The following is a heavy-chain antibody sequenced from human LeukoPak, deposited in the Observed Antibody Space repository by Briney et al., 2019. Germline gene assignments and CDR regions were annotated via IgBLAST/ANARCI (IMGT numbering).Heavy chain of an antibody. Sequence: GGSLRLSCAASGFPFSRDAMHWVRQSPGKGLVWLSRISPDGSITNYADSVKGRFTISRDNAKNTLYLQMNSLRDEDTAVYYCASDVAYKFDYWGQGTLVTFPS. V-gene: IGHV3-74*01. CDR3: ASDVAYKFDY. CDR2: ISPDGSIT. CDR1: GFPFSRDA. D-gene: IGHD5-24*01. J-gene: IGHJ4*02.